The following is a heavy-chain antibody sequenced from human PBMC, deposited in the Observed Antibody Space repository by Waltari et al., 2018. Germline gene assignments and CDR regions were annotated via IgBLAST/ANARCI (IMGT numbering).Heavy chain of an antibody. J-gene: IGHJ4*02. CDR2: SIPILGLA. CDR1: GGTFSSYT. CDR3: ARDLNDGDPPAIDY. V-gene: IGHV1-69*08. D-gene: IGHD4-17*01. Sequence: QVQLVQSGAEVKKPGSSVKVSCKASGGTFSSYTISWVRQAPGQGLEWMGRSIPILGLANYAQKFQGRVTITADKSTSTAYMELSSLRSEDTAVYYCARDLNDGDPPAIDYWGQGTLVTVSS.